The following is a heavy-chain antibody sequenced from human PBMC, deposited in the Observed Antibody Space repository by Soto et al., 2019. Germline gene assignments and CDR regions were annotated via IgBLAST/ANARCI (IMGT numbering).Heavy chain of an antibody. V-gene: IGHV3-66*01. Sequence: GGSLRLSCAASGFTFSSYSMNWVRQAPGKGLEWVSVIYSGGTTYYADSVKGRFSISRDNSRNTLYLQMNSLRAEDTAVYYCVRNTGWDTPMVHWGQGTLVTVSS. J-gene: IGHJ4*02. CDR1: GFTFSSYS. CDR3: VRNTGWDTPMVH. D-gene: IGHD5-18*01. CDR2: IYSGGTT.